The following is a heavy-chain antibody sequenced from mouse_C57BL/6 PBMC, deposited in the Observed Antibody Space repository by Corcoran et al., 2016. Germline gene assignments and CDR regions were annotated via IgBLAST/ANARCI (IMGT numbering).Heavy chain of an antibody. V-gene: IGHV1-76*01. Sequence: HVQLKQSGAELVKPGASVQLWCQASGYTFTDYYINWVKQRPGQGLERIARIFPGSGNTYYNEKFKGKATLTVAKSRSTAYMQLSSLTSEDSAVYFCARRGLLSYWYFDVWGTATTVTVSS. D-gene: IGHD3-1*01. J-gene: IGHJ1*03. CDR2: IFPGSGNT. CDR3: ARRGLLSYWYFDV. CDR1: GYTFTDYY.